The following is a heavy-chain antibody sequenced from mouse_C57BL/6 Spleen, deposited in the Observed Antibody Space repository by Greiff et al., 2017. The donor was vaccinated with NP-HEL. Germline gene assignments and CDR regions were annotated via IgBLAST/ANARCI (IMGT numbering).Heavy chain of an antibody. CDR2: IYPGIGDT. CDR3: ARGGYYGSSGGAMDD. Sequence: LQQSGAELVRPGASVKMSCKASGYTFTSYNMHWVKQTPRQGLEWIGAIYPGIGDTSYNQKIKGKATLTVDKSSSTAYMQLSSLTSEDAAVDFCARGGYYGSSGGAMDDWGQGTSVTVSS. J-gene: IGHJ4*01. V-gene: IGHV1-12*01. D-gene: IGHD1-1*01. CDR1: GYTFTSYN.